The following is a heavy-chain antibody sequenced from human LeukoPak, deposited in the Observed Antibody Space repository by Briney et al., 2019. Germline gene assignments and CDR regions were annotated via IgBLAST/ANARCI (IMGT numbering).Heavy chain of an antibody. Sequence: GETLRLSCAASGFTFSSYWMSWVRQAPGKGLEWVANIKQDGSEKYYVDSVKGRFTISRDNAKNSLYLQMNSLRAEDTAVYYCARLGIYYDYVWGSYRYMYYFDYWGQGTLVTVSS. D-gene: IGHD3-16*02. V-gene: IGHV3-7*01. CDR1: GFTFSSYW. CDR3: ARLGIYYDYVWGSYRYMYYFDY. J-gene: IGHJ4*02. CDR2: IKQDGSEK.